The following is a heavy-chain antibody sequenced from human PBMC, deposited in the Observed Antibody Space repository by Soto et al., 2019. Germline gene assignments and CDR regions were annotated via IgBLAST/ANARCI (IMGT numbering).Heavy chain of an antibody. J-gene: IGHJ1*01. CDR3: ARVSYDSSGYYYFQH. V-gene: IGHV4-59*01. CDR1: GGAIVSYY. CDR2: IYYSGST. D-gene: IGHD3-22*01. Sequence: PSETLSLTCTVSGGAIVSYYCSCIRHPPGKGLEWIGYIYYSGSTNYNPSLKSRVTISVDTSKNQFSLKLSSVTAADTAVYYCARVSYDSSGYYYFQHWGQGTLVTVSS.